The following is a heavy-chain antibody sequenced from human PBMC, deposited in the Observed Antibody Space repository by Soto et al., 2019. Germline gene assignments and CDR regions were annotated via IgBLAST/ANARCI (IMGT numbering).Heavy chain of an antibody. CDR2: IIPIFGTA. J-gene: IGHJ3*02. V-gene: IGHV1-69*13. CDR1: GYTLTEFS. D-gene: IGHD1-26*01. Sequence: GASVKVSCKVSGYTLTEFSMHWVRQAPGQGLEWMGGIIPIFGTANYAQKFQGRVTITADESTSTAYMELSSLRSEDTAVYYCARVRAGATHDAFDIWGQGTMVTVSS. CDR3: ARVRAGATHDAFDI.